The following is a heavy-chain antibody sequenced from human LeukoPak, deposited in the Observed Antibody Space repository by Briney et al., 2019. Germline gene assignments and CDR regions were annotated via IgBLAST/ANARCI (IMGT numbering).Heavy chain of an antibody. CDR1: GGSISSSSYY. Sequence: PSETLSLTCTVSGGSISSSSYYWGWIRQPPGKGLEWIGSIYYSGSTYYDPSLKSRVTISVDTSKNQFSLKSSSVTAADTAVYYCARHRDKTDYYHNILWRTFDPWGQGTLVTVSS. CDR2: IYYSGST. J-gene: IGHJ5*02. CDR3: ARHRDKTDYYHNILWRTFDP. D-gene: IGHD3-22*01. V-gene: IGHV4-39*01.